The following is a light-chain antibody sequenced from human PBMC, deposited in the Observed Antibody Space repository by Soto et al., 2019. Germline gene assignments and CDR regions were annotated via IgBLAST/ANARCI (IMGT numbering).Light chain of an antibody. CDR1: QDISNY. CDR2: DAS. CDR3: QQYNTWPLIT. V-gene: IGKV1-33*01. Sequence: DIQMTQSPSSLSASVGDRVTITCQASQDISNYLNWYQQKPGKAPKLLIYDASNLETGVPSRFSGSGSGTEFTLTISGLLPEDFAAYHCQQYNTWPLITFGPGTRLEIK. J-gene: IGKJ5*01.